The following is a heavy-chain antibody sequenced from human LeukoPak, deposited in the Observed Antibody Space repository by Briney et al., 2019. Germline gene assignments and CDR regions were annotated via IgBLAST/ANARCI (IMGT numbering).Heavy chain of an antibody. Sequence: GGSLRLPCAASGFTFSNAWMSWVRQAPGKGLEWVGRIKSKTDGGTTDYAAPVKGRFTISRDDSKNTLYLQMNSLKTEDTAVYYCTTVCVDTIFGVVIISSDYWGQGTLVTVSS. D-gene: IGHD3-3*01. CDR1: GFTFSNAW. V-gene: IGHV3-15*01. CDR3: TTVCVDTIFGVVIISSDY. CDR2: IKSKTDGGTT. J-gene: IGHJ4*02.